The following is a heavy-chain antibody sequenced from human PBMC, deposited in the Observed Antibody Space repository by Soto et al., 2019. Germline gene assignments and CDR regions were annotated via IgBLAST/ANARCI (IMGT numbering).Heavy chain of an antibody. CDR1: GFTFSSYA. CDR2: ISGSGGST. Sequence: GWSLRLSCAASGFTFSSYAMSWVRQAPGKGLEWVSAISGSGGSTYYADSVKGRFTISRANSKNTLYLQMNSLRAEDTAVYYCAKDSYSSSWYEGWFDPWGQGTLVTVSS. J-gene: IGHJ5*02. CDR3: AKDSYSSSWYEGWFDP. V-gene: IGHV3-23*01. D-gene: IGHD6-13*01.